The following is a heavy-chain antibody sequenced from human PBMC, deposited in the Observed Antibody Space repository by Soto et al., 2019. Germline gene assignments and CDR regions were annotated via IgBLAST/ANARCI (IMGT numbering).Heavy chain of an antibody. Sequence: QVQLVQSGAEVKKPGASVKVSCKASGYTFTSYGISWVRQAPGQGLEWMGWISAYNGNTNYAQKLQGRVTMTTDTTTSKAYMELRSLSSDDTAVYYCARDNCRGWFVYNWYFDLWGRFTLVTVSS. CDR1: GYTFTSYG. CDR2: ISAYNGNT. D-gene: IGHD6-19*01. CDR3: ARDNCRGWFVYNWYFDL. J-gene: IGHJ2*01. V-gene: IGHV1-18*01.